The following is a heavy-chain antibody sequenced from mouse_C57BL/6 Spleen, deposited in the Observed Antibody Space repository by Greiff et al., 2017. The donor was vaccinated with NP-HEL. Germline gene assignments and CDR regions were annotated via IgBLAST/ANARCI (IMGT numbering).Heavy chain of an antibody. D-gene: IGHD2-2*01. V-gene: IGHV1-42*01. CDR3: ARREDYYGYDGYYFDY. Sequence: KQSGPELVKPGASVKISCKASGYSFTGYYMNWVKQSPEKSLEWIGEINPSTGGTTYNQKFKAKATLTVDKSSSTAYMQLKSLTSEDSAVYYCARREDYYGYDGYYFDYWGQGTTLTVSS. CDR2: INPSTGGT. CDR1: GYSFTGYY. J-gene: IGHJ2*01.